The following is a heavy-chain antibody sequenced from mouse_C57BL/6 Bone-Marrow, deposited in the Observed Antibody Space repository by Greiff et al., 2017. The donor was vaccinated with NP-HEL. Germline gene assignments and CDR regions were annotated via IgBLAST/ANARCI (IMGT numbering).Heavy chain of an antibody. Sequence: VQLQQPGAELVKPGASVKLSCKASGYTFTSYWMHWVKQRPGRGLELIGMIHPNSGSTNYNEKFKGQATLTVDKSSSTAYMQLSSLTSEDSAVYYCARGLLWLRRRDYYAMDYWGQGTSVTVSS. D-gene: IGHD2-2*01. V-gene: IGHV1-64*01. CDR2: IHPNSGST. J-gene: IGHJ4*01. CDR3: ARGLLWLRRRDYYAMDY. CDR1: GYTFTSYW.